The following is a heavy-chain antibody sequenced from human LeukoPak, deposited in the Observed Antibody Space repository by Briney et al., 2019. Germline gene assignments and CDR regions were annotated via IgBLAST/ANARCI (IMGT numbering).Heavy chain of an antibody. CDR1: GFTFDDYA. Sequence: PGGSLRLSCAASGFTFDDYAMHWVRQAPGKGLEWVSGISWNSGSIGYADSVKGRFTISRDNAKNSLYLQMNSLRAEDTALYYCAKDMATDYDILTGLAPQYHYYYGMDVWGQGTTVTVSS. CDR3: AKDMATDYDILTGLAPQYHYYYGMDV. CDR2: ISWNSGSI. D-gene: IGHD3-9*01. J-gene: IGHJ6*02. V-gene: IGHV3-9*01.